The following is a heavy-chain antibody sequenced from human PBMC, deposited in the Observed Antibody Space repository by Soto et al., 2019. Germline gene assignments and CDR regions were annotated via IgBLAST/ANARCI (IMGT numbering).Heavy chain of an antibody. J-gene: IGHJ5*02. D-gene: IGHD3-10*01. Sequence: QVQLQESGPGLVKPSETLSLTCTVSGGSISSYYWSWIRQHPGKGLEWIGYIYYSGSTNYNPSLKSRVTISVDTSKYQFALKLRSVTAADTAVYYCARLGHWFDPWGQGTLVTVSS. CDR1: GGSISSYY. CDR3: ARLGHWFDP. CDR2: IYYSGST. V-gene: IGHV4-59*08.